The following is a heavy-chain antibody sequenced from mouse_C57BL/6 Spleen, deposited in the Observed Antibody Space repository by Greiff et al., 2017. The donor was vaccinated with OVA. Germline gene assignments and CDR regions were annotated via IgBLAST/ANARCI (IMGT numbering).Heavy chain of an antibody. CDR3: ARHNWDGYFDY. CDR2: INPSNGGT. J-gene: IGHJ2*01. Sequence: VQGVESGTELVKPGASVKLSCKASGYTFTSYWMHWVKQRPGQGLEWIGNINPSNGGTNYNEKFKSKATLTVDKSSSTAYMQLSSLTSEVSAVYYCARHNWDGYFDYWGQGTTLTVSS. D-gene: IGHD4-1*01. CDR1: GYTFTSYW. V-gene: IGHV1-53*01.